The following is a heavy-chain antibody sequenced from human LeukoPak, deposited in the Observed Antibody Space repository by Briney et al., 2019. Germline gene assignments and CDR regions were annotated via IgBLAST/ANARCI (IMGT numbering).Heavy chain of an antibody. CDR1: GFTFSSYA. J-gene: IGHJ4*02. Sequence: PGGSLRLSCAASGFTFSSYAMSWVRQAPGKGLEWVSAISGSGGSTYYADSVKGRFTISRDNSKNTLYLQMNSLRAEVTAVYYCAKDLSRSVAGTAEGENYFDYWGQGTLVTVSS. CDR2: ISGSGGST. D-gene: IGHD6-19*01. V-gene: IGHV3-23*01. CDR3: AKDLSRSVAGTAEGENYFDY.